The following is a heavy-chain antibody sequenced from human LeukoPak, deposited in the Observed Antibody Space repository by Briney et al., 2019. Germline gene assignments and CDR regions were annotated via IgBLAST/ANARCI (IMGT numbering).Heavy chain of an antibody. J-gene: IGHJ4*02. CDR2: ISYDGSHK. V-gene: IGHV3-30*03. CDR3: ARGKGSGSYYNDSDY. D-gene: IGHD3-10*01. Sequence: GGSLRLSCAASGFTFSSHGMNWVRQAPGKGLEWVAVISYDGSHKYYADSMKGRFTISRDNSKNMLYLQMDSLTAEDTAVYYCARGKGSGSYYNDSDYWGQGTLVTVSS. CDR1: GFTFSSHG.